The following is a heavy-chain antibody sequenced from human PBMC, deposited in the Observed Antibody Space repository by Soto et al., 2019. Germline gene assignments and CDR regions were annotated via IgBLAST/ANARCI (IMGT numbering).Heavy chain of an antibody. CDR1: GWSFSDYS. CDR2: INHSGST. CDR3: AREVGYCSSTSCSPLDY. J-gene: IGHJ4*02. Sequence: PSETLSLTCAVYGWSFSDYSWTWIRQPPGKGLEWIGEINHSGSTYYNPSLKSRVTISVDTSKNQFSLKLTSVTAADTAVYYCAREVGYCSSTSCSPLDYWGQGTLVTVSS. D-gene: IGHD2-2*01. V-gene: IGHV4-34*01.